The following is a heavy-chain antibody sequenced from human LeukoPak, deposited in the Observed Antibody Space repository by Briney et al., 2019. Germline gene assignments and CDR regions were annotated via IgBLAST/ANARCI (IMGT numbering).Heavy chain of an antibody. CDR1: GGTFNSYA. Sequence: SVNVSCKTSGGTFNSYAISWVRQAPGQGLEWMGGITAIFRTTNYAQKFQGRVTITADESMSTVYMELSSLRSEDTAVYYCARHSGYHSTMYLDYWGQGTLVTVSS. V-gene: IGHV1-69*13. CDR3: ARHSGYHSTMYLDY. J-gene: IGHJ4*02. D-gene: IGHD3-22*01. CDR2: ITAIFRTT.